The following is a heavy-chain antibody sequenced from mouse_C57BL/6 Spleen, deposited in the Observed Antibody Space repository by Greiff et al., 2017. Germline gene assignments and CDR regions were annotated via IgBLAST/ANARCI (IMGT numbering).Heavy chain of an antibody. V-gene: IGHV3-1*01. D-gene: IGHD2-1*01. CDR3: ARGNYNYAMDY. Sequence: EVKLMESGPGMVKPSQSLSLTCTVTGYSITSGYDWHWIRHFPGNKLEWMGYISYSGSTNYNPSLKSRISITHDTSKNHFFLKLNSVTTEDTATCYCARGNYNYAMDYWGQGTSVTVSS. J-gene: IGHJ4*01. CDR1: GYSITSGYD. CDR2: ISYSGST.